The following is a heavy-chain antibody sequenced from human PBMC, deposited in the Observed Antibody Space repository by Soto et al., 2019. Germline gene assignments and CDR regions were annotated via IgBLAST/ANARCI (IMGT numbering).Heavy chain of an antibody. J-gene: IGHJ4*02. CDR2: INHSGST. D-gene: IGHD4-17*01. CDR3: ARAYGGNVFDY. Sequence: QVQLQQWGAGLLKPSETLSLTCAVYGGSFSGYYWSWIRQPPGKGLEWIGDINHSGSTNYNPSLTIRVTISVDTSKTQFSLQLSSVTAADTAVYFCARAYGGNVFDYWGQGTLVTVSS. V-gene: IGHV4-34*01. CDR1: GGSFSGYY.